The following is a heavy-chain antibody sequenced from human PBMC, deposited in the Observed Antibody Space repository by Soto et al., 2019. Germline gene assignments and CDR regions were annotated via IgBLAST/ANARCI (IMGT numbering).Heavy chain of an antibody. CDR3: ARDFDGGPLGF. J-gene: IGHJ4*02. D-gene: IGHD3-16*01. CDR1: GFSVSSNY. V-gene: IGHV3-53*01. Sequence: PGGSLRLSCAASGFSVSSNYMTLGRQAPGKGLEWVSVIYSGGSTYYADSVKGRFTISRDNSKNTLYLQMNSLRADDTAVYYCARDFDGGPLGFWGQGTLVTVSS. CDR2: IYSGGST.